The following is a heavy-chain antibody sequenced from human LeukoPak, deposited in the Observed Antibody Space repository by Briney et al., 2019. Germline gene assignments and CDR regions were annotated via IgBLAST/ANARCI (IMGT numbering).Heavy chain of an antibody. CDR2: IRSKANSYAT. D-gene: IGHD4-11*01. V-gene: IGHV3-73*01. CDR1: GFTFSGSA. Sequence: QPGGSLTLSCAASGFTFSGSAMHWVRQASGKGLEWVGRIRSKANSYATAYAASVKGRFTISRDDSKNTAYLQMNSLKTEDTAVYYCTRGATVTTRGTFDYWGQGTLVTVSS. CDR3: TRGATVTTRGTFDY. J-gene: IGHJ4*02.